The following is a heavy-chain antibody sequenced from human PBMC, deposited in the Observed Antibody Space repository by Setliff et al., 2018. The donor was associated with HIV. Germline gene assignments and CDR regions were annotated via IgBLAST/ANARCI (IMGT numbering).Heavy chain of an antibody. V-gene: IGHV3-74*01. J-gene: IGHJ4*02. D-gene: IGHD6-13*01. CDR2: INSDGSST. Sequence: GGSLRLSCAPSGFTFGSYAMSWVRQAPGKGLVWVSRINSDGSSTTYADSVKGRFTISRDNAKNTLYLQMNSLRAEDTAVYYCARGGSNSWSPFDYWGQGTLVTVSS. CDR1: GFTFGSYA. CDR3: ARGGSNSWSPFDY.